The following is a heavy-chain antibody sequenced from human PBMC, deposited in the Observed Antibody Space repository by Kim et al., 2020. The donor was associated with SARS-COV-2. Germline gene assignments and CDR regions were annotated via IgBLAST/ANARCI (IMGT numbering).Heavy chain of an antibody. CDR3: ARWGWYGGNNWFDP. CDR2: IYYSGST. Sequence: SETLSLTCTVSGGSISSGDYYWSWIRQPPGKGLEWIGYIYYSGSTYYNSSLKSRVTISVDTSKNQFSLKLSSVTAADTAVYYCARWGWYGGNNWFDPWGQGTLVTVSS. D-gene: IGHD2-15*01. V-gene: IGHV4-30-4*01. J-gene: IGHJ5*02. CDR1: GGSISSGDYY.